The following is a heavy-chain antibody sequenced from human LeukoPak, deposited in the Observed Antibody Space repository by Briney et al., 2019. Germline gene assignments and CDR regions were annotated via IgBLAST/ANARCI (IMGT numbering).Heavy chain of an antibody. CDR1: GFTFDDYA. D-gene: IGHD3-3*01. CDR2: ISWNSGSI. J-gene: IGHJ4*02. V-gene: IGHV3-9*01. CDR3: ARSQGWGHDLGVDYFDY. Sequence: GRSLRLSCAASGFTFDDYAMHWVRQAPGKGLEWVSGISWNSGSIGYADSVKGRFTISRDNSKNTLYLQMNSLRAEDTAVYYCARSQGWGHDLGVDYFDYWGQGTLVTVSS.